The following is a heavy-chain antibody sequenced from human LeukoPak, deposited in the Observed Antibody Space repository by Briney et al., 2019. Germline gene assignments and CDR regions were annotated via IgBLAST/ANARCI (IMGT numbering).Heavy chain of an antibody. CDR3: ARELRITMVRGGYSAFDI. Sequence: GASVKVSCKASGYTFTSYGISWGRQAPGQGREWMGGISAYNGNTNYGQKLQGRVTMTTETSTSTAYMELRSLRSDDTAVYYCARELRITMVRGGYSAFDIWGQGTMVTVSS. V-gene: IGHV1-18*01. J-gene: IGHJ3*02. CDR2: ISAYNGNT. CDR1: GYTFTSYG. D-gene: IGHD3-10*01.